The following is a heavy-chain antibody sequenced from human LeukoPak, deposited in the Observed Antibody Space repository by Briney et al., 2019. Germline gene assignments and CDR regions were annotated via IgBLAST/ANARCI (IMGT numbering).Heavy chain of an antibody. CDR3: ARVVPPYYFDY. CDR1: GFTFSSYA. J-gene: IGHJ4*02. D-gene: IGHD4-23*01. CDR2: ISGSGDST. V-gene: IGHV3-23*01. Sequence: GGSLRLSCAASGFTFSSYAMSWVRQAPGKGLEWVSGISGSGDSTYYADSVKGRFTISRDNAKNSLYLQMNSLRAEDTAVYYCARVVPPYYFDYWGQGTLVTVSS.